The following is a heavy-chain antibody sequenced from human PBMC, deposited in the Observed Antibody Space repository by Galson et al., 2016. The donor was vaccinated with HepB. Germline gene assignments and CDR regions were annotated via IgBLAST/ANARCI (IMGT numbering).Heavy chain of an antibody. V-gene: IGHV1-8*01. CDR3: ARRKYYYYAMDV. J-gene: IGHJ6*02. Sequence: SVKVSCKGSEYIFTNYDINWVRQAPGQGLEWMGWLNTHTGQTGYAQKFKGRVTLARNTSISTAYMELSSLRSEDTAVYYCARRKYYYYAMDVWSQGTTVIVSS. CDR2: LNTHTGQT. CDR1: EYIFTNYD.